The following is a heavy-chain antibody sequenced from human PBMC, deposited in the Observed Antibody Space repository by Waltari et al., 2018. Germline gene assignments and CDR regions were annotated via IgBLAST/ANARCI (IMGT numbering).Heavy chain of an antibody. CDR3: ARIFITGTGRFDY. D-gene: IGHD1-20*01. CDR1: GGSFSGYY. V-gene: IGHV4-34*01. J-gene: IGHJ4*02. Sequence: QVQLQQWGAGLLKPSETLSLTCAVSGGSFSGYYWSWISQPPGKGLEWVGEINLSGRSNYNPSLKSRVTISVDTTKNQFSLMLSSLRSGDTAVYYWARIFITGTGRFDYWGQGTLVTVSS. CDR2: INLSGRS.